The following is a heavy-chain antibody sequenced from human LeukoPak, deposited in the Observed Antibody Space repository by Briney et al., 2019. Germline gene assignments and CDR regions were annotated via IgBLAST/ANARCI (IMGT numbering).Heavy chain of an antibody. CDR1: GGTFSSYA. Sequence: SVKVSCKASGGTFSSYAISWVRQAPGQGLEWMGGIIPIFGTANYAQKFQGRVTITADKSTSTAYMELSSLGSEDTAVYYCARRGKLGDYFDYWGQGTLVTVSS. CDR3: ARRGKLGDYFDY. J-gene: IGHJ4*02. D-gene: IGHD1-26*01. V-gene: IGHV1-69*06. CDR2: IIPIFGTA.